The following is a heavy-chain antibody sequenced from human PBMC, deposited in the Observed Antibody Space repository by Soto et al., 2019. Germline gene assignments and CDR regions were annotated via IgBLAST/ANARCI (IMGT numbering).Heavy chain of an antibody. CDR1: GYTFTGYA. Sequence: QVQLVQSGAEEKKPGASVKVSCKASGYTFTGYAMHWVRQAPGQRLEWMGWINAGNGNTKYSQKFLGRVTITRDTSASPAYMELSSLRSEDTAVFYCARAVAVPADFDYWGQGTLVTVSS. CDR2: INAGNGNT. J-gene: IGHJ4*02. CDR3: ARAVAVPADFDY. D-gene: IGHD6-19*01. V-gene: IGHV1-3*05.